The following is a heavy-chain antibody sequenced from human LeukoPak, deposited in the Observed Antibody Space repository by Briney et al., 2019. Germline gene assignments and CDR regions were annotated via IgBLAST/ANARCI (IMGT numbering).Heavy chain of an antibody. Sequence: GGSLRLSCAASGFTFSSYVMGWVRQAPGKGLEWVSVISADGGSSYYPDSVRGRFTISRDNPQNTLCLQMNSLRTEDTALYYCAKDMWRFGELDYDYWGQGTLVTVST. V-gene: IGHV3-23*01. CDR1: GFTFSSYV. CDR3: AKDMWRFGELDYDY. J-gene: IGHJ4*02. CDR2: ISADGGSS. D-gene: IGHD3-10*01.